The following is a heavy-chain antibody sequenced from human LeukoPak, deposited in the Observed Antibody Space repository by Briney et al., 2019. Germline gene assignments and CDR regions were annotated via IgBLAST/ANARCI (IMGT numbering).Heavy chain of an antibody. V-gene: IGHV1-2*02. J-gene: IGHJ4*02. CDR3: ARDQGPADVDY. CDR2: INPNSGGT. CDR1: GYTFTGYY. Sequence: ASVKVSFKASGYTFTGYYMHWVRQAPGQGLEWMGYINPNSGGTKNAQKFQGRVTMTRDTSISTAYIELSRLRSDDTAVYYCARDQGPADVDYWGQGTLVTVSS.